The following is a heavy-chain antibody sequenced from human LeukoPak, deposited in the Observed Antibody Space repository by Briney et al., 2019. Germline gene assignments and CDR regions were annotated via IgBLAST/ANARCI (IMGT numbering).Heavy chain of an antibody. Sequence: GESLKISCKGSGYSFSNYWIAWVRRMPGKGLEWMGIIFPADSDTRYSPSLQGQVTISVDKSINTAYLQWSSLKASDSAMYDCARPPGVGATSFDYWGQGTLVTVSS. J-gene: IGHJ4*02. CDR1: GYSFSNYW. D-gene: IGHD1-26*01. V-gene: IGHV5-51*01. CDR3: ARPPGVGATSFDY. CDR2: IFPADSDT.